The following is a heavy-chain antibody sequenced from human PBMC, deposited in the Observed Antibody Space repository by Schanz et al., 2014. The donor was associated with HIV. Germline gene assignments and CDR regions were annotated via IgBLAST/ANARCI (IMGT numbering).Heavy chain of an antibody. CDR3: TRVITRWFGEARYASDV. Sequence: VLLVESGGGFVQPGGSLRLSCATSGFPFAAYAMTWVRQAPGKGLEWVADIWHDGSNKNYADSVKGRFTISRDNSRNTVYLQMDSLRVEDTAIYYCTRVITRWFGEARYASDVWGQGTTVIVSS. CDR2: IWHDGSNK. D-gene: IGHD3-10*01. V-gene: IGHV3-33*08. J-gene: IGHJ6*02. CDR1: GFPFAAYA.